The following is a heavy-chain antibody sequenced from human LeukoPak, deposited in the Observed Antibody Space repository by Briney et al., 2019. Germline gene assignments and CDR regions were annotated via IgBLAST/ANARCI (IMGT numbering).Heavy chain of an antibody. Sequence: ASVTVSCKASGYTFSAYYVHWVRQAPGQGLEWMRWIKPNSGDTNYAQKFQGRVTMTWDTSISTAYMELSRLRSDDTAVYYCARESGTDGYDYWGQGTLVTVSS. CDR2: IKPNSGDT. CDR1: GYTFSAYY. V-gene: IGHV1-2*02. J-gene: IGHJ4*02. D-gene: IGHD1-26*01. CDR3: ARESGTDGYDY.